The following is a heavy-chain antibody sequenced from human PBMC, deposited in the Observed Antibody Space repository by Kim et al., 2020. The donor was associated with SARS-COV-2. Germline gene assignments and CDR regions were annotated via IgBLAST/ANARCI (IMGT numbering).Heavy chain of an antibody. CDR3: ARLKSQGVGAFAY. Sequence: ASVKVSCKASGYTFSDYHMHWVRQAPGQGLEWLGWINPDSGDTNSAQKFQGRVTMTRDTSITTAYMELSRLRSDDMAVYYCARLKSQGVGAFAYWGQGTLVTVSS. CDR1: GYTFSDYH. J-gene: IGHJ4*02. CDR2: INPDSGDT. D-gene: IGHD1-26*01. V-gene: IGHV1-2*02.